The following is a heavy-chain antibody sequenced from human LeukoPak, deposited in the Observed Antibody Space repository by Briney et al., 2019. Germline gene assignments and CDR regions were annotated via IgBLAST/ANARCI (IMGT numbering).Heavy chain of an antibody. J-gene: IGHJ3*02. CDR2: ISSSSSYI. Sequence: GGSLRLXCAASGFTFSSYCMNWVRQAPGKGLEWVSSISSSSSYIYYADSVKGRFTIFRDNAKNSLYLQMNSLRAEDTAVYYCARDLSMDDAFDIWGQGTMVTVSS. CDR1: GFTFSSYC. V-gene: IGHV3-21*01. D-gene: IGHD3-10*01. CDR3: ARDLSMDDAFDI.